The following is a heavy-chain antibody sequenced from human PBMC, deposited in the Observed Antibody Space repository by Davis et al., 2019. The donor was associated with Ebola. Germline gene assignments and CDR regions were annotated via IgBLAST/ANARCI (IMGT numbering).Heavy chain of an antibody. Sequence: GESLKISCAASGFTFSSYAMTWVRQAPGKGLEWVALISYDGSKKFYADSVKGRFTVSRDDSKNTVYLQMNSLRLEDTAVYHCAKDRASNWYGDYGMDVWGQGTTVTVSS. CDR3: AKDRASNWYGDYGMDV. V-gene: IGHV3-30*18. J-gene: IGHJ6*02. CDR1: GFTFSSYA. CDR2: ISYDGSKK. D-gene: IGHD6-13*01.